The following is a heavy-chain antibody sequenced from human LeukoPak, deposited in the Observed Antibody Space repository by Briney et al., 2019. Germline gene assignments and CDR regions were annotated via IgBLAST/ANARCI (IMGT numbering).Heavy chain of an antibody. D-gene: IGHD6-13*01. V-gene: IGHV3-21*01. CDR3: ARETYSSSWSYYIDY. Sequence: GGSLRLSCAASGFTFSSYSMNWVRQAPGEGLEWVSSISSSSSYIYYADSVKGRFTISRDNAKNSLYLQMNSLRAEDTAVYYCARETYSSSWSYYIDYWGQGTLVTVSS. J-gene: IGHJ4*02. CDR1: GFTFSSYS. CDR2: ISSSSSYI.